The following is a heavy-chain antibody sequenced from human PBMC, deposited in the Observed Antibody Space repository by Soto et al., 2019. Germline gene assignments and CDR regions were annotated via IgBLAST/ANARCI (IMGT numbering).Heavy chain of an antibody. J-gene: IGHJ4*02. CDR1: GGTFSSYA. D-gene: IGHD3-22*01. V-gene: IGHV1-69*13. Sequence: SVKVSCKASGGTFSSYAISWVRQAPGQGLEWMGGIIPIFGTANYAQKFQGRVTITADESTSTAYMELSSLRSEDTAVYYCASGRYYYDSSGYGTFDYWGQGTLVTVSS. CDR2: IIPIFGTA. CDR3: ASGRYYYDSSGYGTFDY.